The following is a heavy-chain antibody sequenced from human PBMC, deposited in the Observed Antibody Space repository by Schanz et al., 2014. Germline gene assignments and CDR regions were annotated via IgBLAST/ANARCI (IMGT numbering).Heavy chain of an antibody. D-gene: IGHD3-3*01. V-gene: IGHV3-21*01. CDR2: VSRSTPDI. CDR3: VRDSFFAFDY. Sequence: VQLVDSGGGLVKPGGSLRLSCAASGFTLSNYAMSWVRQAPGKGLEWVSYVSRSTPDIYYADSVKGRFTMSRDNAKNSVFLQMNSLRAEDTAVYYCVRDSFFAFDYWGQGTLVTVSS. CDR1: GFTLSNYA. J-gene: IGHJ4*02.